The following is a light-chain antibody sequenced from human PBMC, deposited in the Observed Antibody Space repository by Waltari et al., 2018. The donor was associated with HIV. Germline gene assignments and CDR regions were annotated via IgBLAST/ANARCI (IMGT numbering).Light chain of an antibody. Sequence: QSALTQPRSVSGSPGQSVTIPCTGTSSDVGVYNYVSWYQQHPGKAPKLMIYDVSKRPSGFPARFSGAKSGNTASLLISGLHAGDEADYYCCSYAGSYTWVYGGGARLTVL. V-gene: IGLV2-11*01. CDR3: CSYAGSYTWV. CDR1: SSDVGVYNY. J-gene: IGLJ2*01. CDR2: DVS.